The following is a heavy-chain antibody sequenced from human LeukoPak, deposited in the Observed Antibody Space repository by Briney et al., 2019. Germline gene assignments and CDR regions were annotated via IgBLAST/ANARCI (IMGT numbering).Heavy chain of an antibody. Sequence: PSETLSLTCAVSGGSISSGGYSWSWIRQPPGKGLEWIGYIYHTGNTYYNPSLKSRVTISVDRSKNQFSLKLSSVTAADTAVYYCARAPYCSSTSCYPSWFDPWGQGTLVTVSS. J-gene: IGHJ5*02. CDR1: GGSISSGGYS. CDR3: ARAPYCSSTSCYPSWFDP. CDR2: IYHTGNT. D-gene: IGHD2-2*01. V-gene: IGHV4-30-2*01.